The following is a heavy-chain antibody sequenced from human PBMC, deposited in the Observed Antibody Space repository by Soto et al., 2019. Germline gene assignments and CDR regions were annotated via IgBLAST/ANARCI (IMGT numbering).Heavy chain of an antibody. CDR3: APGPDIVVVVAAPPLYFQH. CDR1: GFTFSSYA. J-gene: IGHJ1*01. Sequence: PGGSLRLSCAASGFTFSSYAMSWVRQAPGKGLEWVSAISGSGGSTYYADSVKGRFTISRDNSKNTLYLQMNSLRAEDTAVYYCAPGPDIVVVVAAPPLYFQHWGQGTLVTVSS. CDR2: ISGSGGST. D-gene: IGHD2-15*01. V-gene: IGHV3-23*01.